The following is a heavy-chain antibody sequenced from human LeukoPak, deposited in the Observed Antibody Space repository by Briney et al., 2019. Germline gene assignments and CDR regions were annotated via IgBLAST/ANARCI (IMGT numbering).Heavy chain of an antibody. CDR1: GFTSSVAW. CDR2: INRDGSQI. J-gene: IGHJ4*02. V-gene: IGHV3-7*01. D-gene: IGHD1-26*01. Sequence: GSLRLSCAAAGFTSSVAWMTWGRQPPGKGLEWVTNINRDGSQIDYLDSVKGRFTISRDSANNALYLQMNSLRAEDTAVNYCATGGLTADCDYWGQGTLVTVSS. CDR3: ATGGLTADCDY.